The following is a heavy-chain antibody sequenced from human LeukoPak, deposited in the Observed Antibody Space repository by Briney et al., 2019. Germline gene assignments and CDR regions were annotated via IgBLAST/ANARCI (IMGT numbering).Heavy chain of an antibody. Sequence: SETLSLTCTVSGDSVRSSAYYWGWIRQPPGKGLDWIASIYYTGVTYFHPSLGSRVSISLDTSNNQFSLRLTSVTAADTAVYYCVRHGGTSSLISYSWFDPWGQGILVTVPS. CDR2: IYYTGVT. CDR1: GDSVRSSAYY. V-gene: IGHV4-39*01. D-gene: IGHD2/OR15-2a*01. J-gene: IGHJ5*02. CDR3: VRHGGTSSLISYSWFDP.